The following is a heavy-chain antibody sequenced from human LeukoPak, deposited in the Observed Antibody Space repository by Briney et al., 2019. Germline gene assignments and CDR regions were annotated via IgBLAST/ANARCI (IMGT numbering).Heavy chain of an antibody. V-gene: IGHV3-49*04. CDR2: IRSTSYGGTP. CDR1: GFTFGDYA. CDR3: ARGPQADYYFDL. J-gene: IGHJ2*01. D-gene: IGHD4-11*01. Sequence: PGRSLRLSCTASGFTFGDYALTWVRQAPGKGLEWVAYIRSTSYGGTPEHAASVKSRFTISRDDSKGVAYLQMSSLKSEDTGLYYCARGPQADYYFDLWGRGTLVTVSS.